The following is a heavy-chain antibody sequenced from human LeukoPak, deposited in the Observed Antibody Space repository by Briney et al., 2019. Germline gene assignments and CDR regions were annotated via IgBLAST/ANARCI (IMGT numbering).Heavy chain of an antibody. CDR2: ISSSSSYR. J-gene: IGHJ4*02. D-gene: IGHD3-10*02. CDR1: GFTFSSYG. CDR3: ARDGPMYY. V-gene: IGHV3-21*01. Sequence: GGSLRLSCAASGFTFSSYGMHWVRQAPGKGLEWVSSISSSSSYRYCADSVKGRFTISRDNAKNSLYLQMSSLRAEDTAVYYCARDGPMYYWGQGTLVTVSS.